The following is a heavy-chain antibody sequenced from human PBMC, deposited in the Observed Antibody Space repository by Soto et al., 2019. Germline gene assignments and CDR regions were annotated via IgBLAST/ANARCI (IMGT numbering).Heavy chain of an antibody. V-gene: IGHV1-8*01. D-gene: IGHD6-19*01. Sequence: QVQLVQPGAAVKKPGASVKVSCKASGYTFTSYDIYWVRQATGQGPEWMGWMNPNSGYTGYTQKFQGRVTMTRDTSISTAYMELSSLTSEDTAVYYCARGGSGWDDFWGQGTLVTVSS. CDR3: ARGGSGWDDF. CDR1: GYTFTSYD. J-gene: IGHJ4*02. CDR2: MNPNSGYT.